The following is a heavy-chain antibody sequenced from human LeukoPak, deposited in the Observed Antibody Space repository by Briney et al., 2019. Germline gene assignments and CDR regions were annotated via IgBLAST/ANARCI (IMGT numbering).Heavy chain of an antibody. CDR1: GGTFSSYA. CDR3: ARVARDYGGNSGDWYFDL. J-gene: IGHJ2*01. D-gene: IGHD4-23*01. Sequence: SMKVFCKASGGTFSSYAISWVRQAPGQGLEWMGGIIPIFGTANYAQKFQGRVTITADESTSTAYMELSSLRSEDTAVYYCARVARDYGGNSGDWYFDLWGRGTLVTVSS. CDR2: IIPIFGTA. V-gene: IGHV1-69*13.